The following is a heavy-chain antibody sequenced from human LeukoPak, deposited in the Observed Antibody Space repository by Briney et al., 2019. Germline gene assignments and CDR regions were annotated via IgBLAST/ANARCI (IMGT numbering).Heavy chain of an antibody. CDR3: ARTREYSSTWFFPPFDP. CDR2: INPNSGRT. D-gene: IGHD6-13*01. CDR1: GYTFTGYY. V-gene: IGHV1-2*02. J-gene: IGHJ5*02. Sequence: ASVKVSCKASGYTFTGYYMNWVRQAPGQELEWMGWINPNSGRTNYAHNFQGRVTLTRDPSISTAYMELTGLTSNDTGVYYCARTREYSSTWFFPPFDPWGQGTLDTVSS.